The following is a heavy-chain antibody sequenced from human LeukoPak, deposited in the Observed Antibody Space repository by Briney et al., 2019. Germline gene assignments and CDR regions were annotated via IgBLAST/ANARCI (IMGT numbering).Heavy chain of an antibody. V-gene: IGHV3-23*01. D-gene: IGHD1-26*01. J-gene: IGHJ6*02. CDR3: AKDGRGATMFYYGMDV. CDR1: GFTFSSYA. CDR2: VSGSGGST. Sequence: GGSLRLSCAASGFTFSSYAMSWVRQAPGKGLEWVSAVSGSGGSTYYADSVKGRFTISRDNSKNTLYLQMNSLRAEDTAVYYCAKDGRGATMFYYGMDVWGQGTTVTVSS.